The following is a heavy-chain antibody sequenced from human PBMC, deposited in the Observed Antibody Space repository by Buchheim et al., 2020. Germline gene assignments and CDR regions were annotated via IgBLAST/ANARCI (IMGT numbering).Heavy chain of an antibody. CDR3: ASPPGRMGADYGLDV. J-gene: IGHJ6*02. Sequence: QVQLVQSGAEVKKPGSSVKVSCKASGGTISSHTISWVRQAPGQGLEWMGRIIPMHDMKVYAQKFQGRVTITADKSTGTAYMELRSLRSEDTAVYYCASPPGRMGADYGLDVWGQGTT. D-gene: IGHD3-16*01. CDR1: GGTISSHT. CDR2: IIPMHDMK. V-gene: IGHV1-69*02.